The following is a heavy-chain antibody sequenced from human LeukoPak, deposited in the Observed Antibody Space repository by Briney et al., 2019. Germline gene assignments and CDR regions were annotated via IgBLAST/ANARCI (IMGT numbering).Heavy chain of an antibody. J-gene: IGHJ6*03. V-gene: IGHV3-11*04. Sequence: GGSLRLSCAASGFTFSDYYMSWIRQAPGKGLEWVSYISSSGSTIYYADSVKGRFTISRDNAKNSLYLQMNSLRAEDTAVYYCARGIAARRDYYYYYYMDVWGKGTTVTVSS. CDR2: ISSSGSTI. D-gene: IGHD6-6*01. CDR3: ARGIAARRDYYYYYYMDV. CDR1: GFTFSDYY.